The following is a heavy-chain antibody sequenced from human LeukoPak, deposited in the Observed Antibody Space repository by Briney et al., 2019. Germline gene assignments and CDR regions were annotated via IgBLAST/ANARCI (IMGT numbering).Heavy chain of an antibody. CDR1: GGSISSYY. Sequence: SETLSLTCTVSGGSISSYYWSWIRQPPGKGLEWIGYIYYSGSTNYNPSLKSRVTISVDTSKNQFSLKLSSVTAADTAVYYCARTLNYYGSGSYYNGFDYWGQGTLVTVSS. CDR3: ARTLNYYGSGSYYNGFDY. D-gene: IGHD3-10*01. J-gene: IGHJ4*02. V-gene: IGHV4-59*08. CDR2: IYYSGST.